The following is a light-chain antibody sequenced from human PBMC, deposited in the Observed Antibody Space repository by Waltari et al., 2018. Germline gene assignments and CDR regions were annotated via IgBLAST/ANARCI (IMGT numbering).Light chain of an antibody. CDR3: QQRSTWLT. CDR1: QSVDTY. Sequence: EIVLTQSPATLSLSPGERATLTCRANQSVDTYLAWYQKKAGLAPRLLIYDASIRASGIPARFSGSGSGTDFALTISSLEPEDFAVYYCQQRSTWLTFGGGTTVDIK. V-gene: IGKV3-11*01. J-gene: IGKJ4*01. CDR2: DAS.